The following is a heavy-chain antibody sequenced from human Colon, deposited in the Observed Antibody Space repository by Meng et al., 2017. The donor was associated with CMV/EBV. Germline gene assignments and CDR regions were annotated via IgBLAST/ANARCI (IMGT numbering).Heavy chain of an antibody. CDR1: GYTFTGYY. Sequence: ASVKVSCKASGYTFTGYYMHWVRQAPGKGLEWVGGFDAEEGERVYAQKFRGRVIMTEDTSTDTAYMQLSSLRSEDTAVYYCATVGGNSGSYYYGMDVWGQGTTVTVSS. D-gene: IGHD4-23*01. CDR3: ATVGGNSGSYYYGMDV. J-gene: IGHJ6*02. V-gene: IGHV1-24*01. CDR2: FDAEEGER.